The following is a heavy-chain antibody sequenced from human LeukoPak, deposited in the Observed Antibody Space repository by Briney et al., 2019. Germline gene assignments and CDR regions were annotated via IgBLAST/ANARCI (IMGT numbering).Heavy chain of an antibody. D-gene: IGHD1-26*01. J-gene: IGHJ6*03. CDR1: GDPINGYY. CDR2: ISYSGGA. CDR3: ARATHSDLGNVYRGGFYYMDV. V-gene: IGHV4-59*01. Sequence: PSETLSLTCTVSGDPINGYYWTWVRQSPGKGLEWIGYISYSGGATYKPSLKSRVTMSVLMSKSQFSLELTSVTAADTAVYYCARATHSDLGNVYRGGFYYMDVWGKGTPVTVSS.